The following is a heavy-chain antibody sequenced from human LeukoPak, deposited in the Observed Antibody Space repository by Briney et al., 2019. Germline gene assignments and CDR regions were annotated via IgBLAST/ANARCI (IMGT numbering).Heavy chain of an antibody. Sequence: GGSLRLSCAASGFTFSSYVMSWVRQAPGKGLEWVSAISGSGGSTYYADSVKGRFTISRDNSKNTLYLQMNSLRAEDTAVYYCAKSRRGTYYFDYWGQGTLVTVSS. CDR1: GFTFSSYV. J-gene: IGHJ4*02. D-gene: IGHD1-1*01. CDR3: AKSRRGTYYFDY. V-gene: IGHV3-23*01. CDR2: ISGSGGST.